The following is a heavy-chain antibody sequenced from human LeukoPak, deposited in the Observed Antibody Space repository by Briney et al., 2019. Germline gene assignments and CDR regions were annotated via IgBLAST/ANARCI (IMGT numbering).Heavy chain of an antibody. CDR3: ARLMITFGGVLD. CDR1: GYTFTGDY. D-gene: IGHD3-16*01. V-gene: IGHV1-2*02. CDR2: INPISGVT. Sequence: GASVKVSCKASGYTFTGDYMHWVRQAPGQGLEWMGWINPISGVTNYAQKFQGRVTMTRDTSISTAYMEVSRLRSDDTAVYYCARLMITFGGVLDWGQGTLVTVSS. J-gene: IGHJ4*02.